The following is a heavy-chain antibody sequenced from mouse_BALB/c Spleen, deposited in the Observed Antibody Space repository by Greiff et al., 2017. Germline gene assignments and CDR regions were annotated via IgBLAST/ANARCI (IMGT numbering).Heavy chain of an antibody. V-gene: IGHV1-82*01. D-gene: IGHD2-14*01. CDR2: IYPGDGDT. CDR1: GYAFSSSW. CDR3: ARSRYDGGYFDY. J-gene: IGHJ2*01. Sequence: LQQSGPELVKPGASVKISCKASGYAFSSSWMNWVKQRPGQGLEWIGRIYPGDGDTNYNGKFKGKATLTADKSSSTAYMQLSSLTSVDSAVYFCARSRYDGGYFDYWGQGTTLTVSS.